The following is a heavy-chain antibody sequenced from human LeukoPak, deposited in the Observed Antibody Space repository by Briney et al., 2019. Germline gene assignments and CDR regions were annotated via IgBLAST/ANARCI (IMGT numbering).Heavy chain of an antibody. Sequence: GGSLRLSCAASGFTFSRNSMTWVRQAPGKGLEWVSAISGSDGSTYYADSVKGRFTISRDNSKNTLCLQMNSLRAEDTAVYYCATASVTAYDYWGQGTLVTVSS. CDR1: GFTFSRNS. CDR2: ISGSDGST. CDR3: ATASVTAYDY. J-gene: IGHJ4*02. V-gene: IGHV3-23*01. D-gene: IGHD2-21*02.